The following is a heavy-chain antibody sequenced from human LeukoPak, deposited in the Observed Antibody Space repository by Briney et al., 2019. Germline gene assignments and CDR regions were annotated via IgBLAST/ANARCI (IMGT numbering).Heavy chain of an antibody. Sequence: GTSVTVSCKASGYTFTCYGICWVRQAPGQGLEWMGWISAYNGNTNYAQKLQGRVTMTTDTSTSTAYMELRSLRSDDTAVYYCARDRYCSGGSCSLDAFDIWGQGTMVTVSS. CDR1: GYTFTCYG. CDR3: ARDRYCSGGSCSLDAFDI. D-gene: IGHD2-15*01. CDR2: ISAYNGNT. V-gene: IGHV1-18*01. J-gene: IGHJ3*02.